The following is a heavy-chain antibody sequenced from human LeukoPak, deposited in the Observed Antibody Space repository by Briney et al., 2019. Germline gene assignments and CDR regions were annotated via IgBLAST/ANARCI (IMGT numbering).Heavy chain of an antibody. Sequence: DSVKGRFTISRDNAKNSLYLITNSLRAEDTAVYYCAREFTSGWIDYWGQGTLVTVSS. J-gene: IGHJ4*02. V-gene: IGHV3-21*01. CDR3: AREFTSGWIDY. D-gene: IGHD6-19*01.